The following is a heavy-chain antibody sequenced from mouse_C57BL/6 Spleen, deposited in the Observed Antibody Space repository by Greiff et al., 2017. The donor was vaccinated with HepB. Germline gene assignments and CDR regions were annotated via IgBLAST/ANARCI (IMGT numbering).Heavy chain of an antibody. D-gene: IGHD2-4*01. Sequence: VQLQQPGTELVKPGASVKLSCKASGYTFTSYWMHWVKQRPGQGLEWIGNINPSNGGTNYNEKFKSKATLTVDKSSSTTYMQLSSLKSEDSAVYYCAREDYDGAWFAYWGQGTLVTVSA. CDR2: INPSNGGT. CDR1: GYTFTSYW. V-gene: IGHV1-53*01. CDR3: AREDYDGAWFAY. J-gene: IGHJ3*01.